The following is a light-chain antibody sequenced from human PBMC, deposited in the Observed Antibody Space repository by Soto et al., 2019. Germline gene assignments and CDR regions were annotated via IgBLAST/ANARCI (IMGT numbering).Light chain of an antibody. CDR3: QQYNSYSWT. J-gene: IGKJ1*01. CDR2: DAS. CDR1: QSISSW. V-gene: IGKV1-5*01. Sequence: DIQITQSPSTLSASVGDRVTITCRASQSISSWLAWYQQKPGKAPKLLIYDASSLESGVPSRFSGSGSGTEFTLTISSLQPDDLATYYCQQYNSYSWTFGQGTKVDIK.